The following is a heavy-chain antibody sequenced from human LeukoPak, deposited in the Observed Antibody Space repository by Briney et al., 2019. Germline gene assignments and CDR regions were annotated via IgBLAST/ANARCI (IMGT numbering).Heavy chain of an antibody. V-gene: IGHV4-59*08. CDR1: GGSISSYY. CDR3: ARHRATVTKTLDY. Sequence: SETLSLTCTVSGGSISSYYWSWIRQPPGKGPEWIGYIYYSGSTNYNPSLKSRVTISVDTSKSQFSLKLSSVTAADTAVYYCARHRATVTKTLDYWGQGTLVTV. D-gene: IGHD4-17*01. J-gene: IGHJ4*02. CDR2: IYYSGST.